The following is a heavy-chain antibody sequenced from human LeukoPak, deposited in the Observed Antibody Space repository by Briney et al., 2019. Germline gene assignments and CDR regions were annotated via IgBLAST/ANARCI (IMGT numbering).Heavy chain of an antibody. CDR2: ISKSGDHT. Sequence: GGSLRLSCAASGFTFSSYSMNWVRQAPGKGLEWVSAISKSGDHTYYAASAKGRFTIYRDNSKNTQYLQMNSLRAEDTAVYYCATSWGPDTSAFRWGRDGMDVWGQGTTVIVS. CDR1: GFTFSSYS. V-gene: IGHV3-23*01. CDR3: ATSWGPDTSAFRWGRDGMDV. D-gene: IGHD3-16*01. J-gene: IGHJ6*02.